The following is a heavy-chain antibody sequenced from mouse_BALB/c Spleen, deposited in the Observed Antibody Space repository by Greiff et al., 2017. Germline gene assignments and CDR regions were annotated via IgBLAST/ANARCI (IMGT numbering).Heavy chain of an antibody. CDR1: GFTFSSYA. D-gene: IGHD1-1*01. Sequence: EVQLVESGGGLVKPGGSLKLSCAASGFTFSSYAMSWVRQSPEKRLVWVAEISSGGSYTYYPDTVTGRFTISRDNAKNTLYLEMSSLRSEDTAMYYCARAGDYGSSPYAMDYWGQGTSVTVSS. CDR2: ISSGGSYT. V-gene: IGHV5-9-4*01. CDR3: ARAGDYGSSPYAMDY. J-gene: IGHJ4*01.